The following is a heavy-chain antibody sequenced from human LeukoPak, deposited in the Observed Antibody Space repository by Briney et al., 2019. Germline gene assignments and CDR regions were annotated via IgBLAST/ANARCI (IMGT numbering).Heavy chain of an antibody. Sequence: SQTLSLTCGISGDSVSSNSAAWNWIRQSPSRGLEWLGKTYYRSKWFINYAPFVKSRIIINPDTPKNQVSLQLNSVTPEDTAVYYCTRSDCSSGRCPGFDNWGQGTLVTVSS. CDR3: TRSDCSSGRCPGFDN. V-gene: IGHV6-1*01. D-gene: IGHD6-19*01. J-gene: IGHJ4*02. CDR2: TYYRSKWFI. CDR1: GDSVSSNSAA.